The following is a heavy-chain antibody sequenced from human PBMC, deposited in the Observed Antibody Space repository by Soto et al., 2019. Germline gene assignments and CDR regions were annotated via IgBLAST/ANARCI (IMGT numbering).Heavy chain of an antibody. Sequence: PGGSLSLSCAASGFTFSMYWMHWVRQVPGKGPEWVSRINDDGSSTNYADSVKGRFTISRDNAKNTLYLQMNDLRAEDTAVYYCTRGHRSTSTGTGAFWGQGTLVTVSS. D-gene: IGHD1-1*01. CDR1: GFTFSMYW. V-gene: IGHV3-74*01. CDR3: TRGHRSTSTGTGAF. CDR2: INDDGSST. J-gene: IGHJ4*02.